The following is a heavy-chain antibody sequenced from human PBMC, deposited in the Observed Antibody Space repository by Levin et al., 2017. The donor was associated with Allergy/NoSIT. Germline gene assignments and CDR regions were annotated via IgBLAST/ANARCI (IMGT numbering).Heavy chain of an antibody. CDR2: IHYSMNT. V-gene: IGHV4-39*01. J-gene: IGHJ3*02. CDR3: ATASRGTTGDDAFDI. CDR1: GGSITSTTYY. D-gene: IGHD1-7*01. Sequence: PSETLSLTCTVSGGSITSTTYYWGWIRQPPGKGLEWIGTIHYSMNTFYNSSLKSRVTISIETSKNQFSLKLSSVTAADTAMYYCATASRGTTGDDAFDIWGQGTMVTVSS.